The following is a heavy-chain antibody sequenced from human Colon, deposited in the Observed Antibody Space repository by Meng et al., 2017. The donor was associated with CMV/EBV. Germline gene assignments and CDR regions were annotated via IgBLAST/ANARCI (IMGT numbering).Heavy chain of an antibody. CDR1: GITFTTFA. CDR2: ISGSGETT. J-gene: IGHJ6*02. Sequence: GGSLRLSCAASGITFTTFAMSWVRQAPGKGLEWVSSISGSGETTKYADSVKGRFTISRDNPNNTLYLQMNSLRAEDTAVYYCARGVYGMDVWGQGTTVTVSS. V-gene: IGHV3-23*01. CDR3: ARGVYGMDV.